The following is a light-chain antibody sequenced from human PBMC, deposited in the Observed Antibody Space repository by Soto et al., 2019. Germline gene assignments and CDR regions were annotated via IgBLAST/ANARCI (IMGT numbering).Light chain of an antibody. J-gene: IGKJ4*01. CDR2: ATS. Sequence: EIVMTQSPATLSVSPGERATLSCRVSHRVSSYLAWYQQKPGQAPRLLIFATSTRATGIPARFSGSGSGTEFTLTISSLQSEDFAVYYCQQYNNWPLTFGGGTKVEIK. CDR3: QQYNNWPLT. V-gene: IGKV3-15*01. CDR1: HRVSSY.